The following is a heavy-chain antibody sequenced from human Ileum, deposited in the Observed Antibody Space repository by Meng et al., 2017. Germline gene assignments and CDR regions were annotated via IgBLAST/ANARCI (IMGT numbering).Heavy chain of an antibody. CDR3: SRGLSGNDVGEHY. CDR2: SRNKANSYST. V-gene: IGHV3-72*01. D-gene: IGHD5-12*01. J-gene: IGHJ4*02. CDR1: GFTLSDYY. Sequence: SLMLSCPCSGFTLSDYYMDWVLQAPGKGPEWVGRSRNKANSYSTEYAASVKGRFTISRDDSKNSLYLQMNSLKIEDTAVYYCSRGLSGNDVGEHYWGQGTLVTVSS.